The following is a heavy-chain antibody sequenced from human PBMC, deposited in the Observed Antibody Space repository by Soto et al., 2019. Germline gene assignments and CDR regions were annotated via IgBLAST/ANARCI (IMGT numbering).Heavy chain of an antibody. D-gene: IGHD1-1*01. CDR1: GFTFSSYG. J-gene: IGHJ6*02. CDR2: IWYDGSNK. Sequence: GGSLRLSCAASGFTFSSYGMHWVHQAPGKGLEWVAVIWYDGSNKYYADSVKGRFTISRDNSKNTLYLQMNSLRAEDTAVYYCARDRGTYYYYYYGMDVWGQGTTVTVSS. CDR3: ARDRGTYYYYYYGMDV. V-gene: IGHV3-33*01.